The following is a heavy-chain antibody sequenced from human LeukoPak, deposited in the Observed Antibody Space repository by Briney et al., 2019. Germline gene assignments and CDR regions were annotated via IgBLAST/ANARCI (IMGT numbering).Heavy chain of an antibody. J-gene: IGHJ4*02. V-gene: IGHV4-4*07. D-gene: IGHD6-13*01. CDR2: IYSSGST. Sequence: SETLSLNCTVSGGSLSSYYWSWIRQPAGKGLEWIGRIYSSGSTNYNPSLKSRVTMSVDTSKNQFSLDVNSVTAADTAVYYCARDSSTWRSFDSWGLGTLVTVSS. CDR1: GGSLSSYY. CDR3: ARDSSTWRSFDS.